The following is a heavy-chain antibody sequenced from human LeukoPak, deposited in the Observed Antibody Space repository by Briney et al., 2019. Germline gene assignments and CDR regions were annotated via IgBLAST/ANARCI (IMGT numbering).Heavy chain of an antibody. J-gene: IGHJ2*01. D-gene: IGHD3-22*01. CDR2: IYYSGST. V-gene: IGHV4-59*08. CDR1: GGSISSYY. Sequence: PSETLSLTCTVSGGSISSYYWSWIRQPPGKGLEWIGYIYYSGSTNYNPSLKSRVTISVDTSKNQFSLKLSSVTAADTAVYYYASQQYYYDSSGYFLYWYFDLWGRGTLVTVSS. CDR3: ASQQYYYDSSGYFLYWYFDL.